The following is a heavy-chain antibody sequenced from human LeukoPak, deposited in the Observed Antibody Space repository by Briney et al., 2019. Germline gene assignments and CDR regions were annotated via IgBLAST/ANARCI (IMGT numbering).Heavy chain of an antibody. CDR1: GFTFSSYS. D-gene: IGHD3-22*01. Sequence: GGSLRLSCAASGFTFSSYSMNWVRQAPGKGLEWVSSISSSSSYIYYADSVKGRFTISRDNAKNSLYLQMNSLRAEDTAVYYCARDPSSNYYDSSGYYIDYWGQRTLVTVSS. V-gene: IGHV3-21*01. CDR2: ISSSSSYI. CDR3: ARDPSSNYYDSSGYYIDY. J-gene: IGHJ4*02.